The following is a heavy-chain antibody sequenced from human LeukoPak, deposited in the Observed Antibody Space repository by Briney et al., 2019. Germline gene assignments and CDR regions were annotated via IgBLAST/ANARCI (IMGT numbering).Heavy chain of an antibody. Sequence: PSETLSLTCTVSGGSIRSYYWSWIRQPPGKGLEWIGYIYYSGSTNYNPSLKSRVTISVDTSKNQFSLKLSSVTAADTAVYYCARTYDFWSGYSLGRYYYYYMDVWGKGTTVTVSS. CDR2: IYYSGST. J-gene: IGHJ6*03. V-gene: IGHV4-59*01. CDR3: ARTYDFWSGYSLGRYYYYYMDV. D-gene: IGHD3/OR15-3a*01. CDR1: GGSIRSYY.